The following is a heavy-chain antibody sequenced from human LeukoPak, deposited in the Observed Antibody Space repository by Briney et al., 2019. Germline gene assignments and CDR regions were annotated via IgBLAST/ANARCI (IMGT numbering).Heavy chain of an antibody. J-gene: IGHJ4*02. Sequence: GGSLRLSCAASGFTFSDYYMNWIRQAPGKGLEWVSYISSSGSTIYYADSVKGRFTISRDNAKNSLYLQMNSLRAEDTAVYYCARLSEAAASDYWGQGTLVTVSS. CDR3: ARLSEAAASDY. CDR1: GFTFSDYY. D-gene: IGHD6-13*01. CDR2: ISSSGSTI. V-gene: IGHV3-11*01.